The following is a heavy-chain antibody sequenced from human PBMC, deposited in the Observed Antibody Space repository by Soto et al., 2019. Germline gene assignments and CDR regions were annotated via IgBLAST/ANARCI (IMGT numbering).Heavy chain of an antibody. CDR3: AKAIVVVISPGFYFDY. V-gene: IGHV3-23*01. D-gene: IGHD3-22*01. CDR2: ISGSGGST. CDR1: GFAFTTYA. J-gene: IGHJ4*02. Sequence: GGSLRLSCAASGFAFTTYAMSWVRQAPGKGLEWVSGISGSGGSTYYADSVKGRFTISRDNSKNTLYLQMNSPRAEDTAVYYCAKAIVVVISPGFYFDYWGQGTLVTVSS.